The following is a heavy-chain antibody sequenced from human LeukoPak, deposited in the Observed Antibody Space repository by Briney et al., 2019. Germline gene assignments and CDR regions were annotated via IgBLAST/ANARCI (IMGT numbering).Heavy chain of an antibody. CDR2: ISSGGSII. D-gene: IGHD5-18*01. V-gene: IGHV3-48*03. J-gene: IGHJ4*02. Sequence: GGSLRLSCAASGFIFSSYETNWVRQAPGKGLEWVSYISSGGSIIYYADSVRGRLTISRDNARNSLYLQMNSLRAEDTAVYYCARDGPGYTFDYWGQGTLVTVSS. CDR3: ARDGPGYTFDY. CDR1: GFIFSSYE.